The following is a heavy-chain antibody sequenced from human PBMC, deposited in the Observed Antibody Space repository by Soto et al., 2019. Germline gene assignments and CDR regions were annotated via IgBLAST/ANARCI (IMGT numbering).Heavy chain of an antibody. J-gene: IGHJ4*02. V-gene: IGHV3-30*18. D-gene: IGHD3-22*01. Sequence: SGGSLRLSCAASGFTFSSYGMHWVRQAPGKGLEWVAFISYDGSNKYYADSVKGRFTISRDNSKNTLYLQMSSLRAEDTAVYYYAKDARGSGYYGQWGQGTLVTVSS. CDR3: AKDARGSGYYGQ. CDR2: ISYDGSNK. CDR1: GFTFSSYG.